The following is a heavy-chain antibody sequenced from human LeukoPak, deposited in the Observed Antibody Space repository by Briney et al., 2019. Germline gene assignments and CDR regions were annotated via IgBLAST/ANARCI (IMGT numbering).Heavy chain of an antibody. Sequence: PGGSLRLSCAASGFTFSSYAMSWVRQAPGKGLEWVSGITGSGVSTYYADSVKGRFTVSRDNSKNTLYLQMNSLRAEDTAVYYCARVSPPDCSSTSCYRRAYYYMDVWGKGTTVTVSS. CDR2: ITGSGVST. V-gene: IGHV3-23*01. J-gene: IGHJ6*03. CDR1: GFTFSSYA. CDR3: ARVSPPDCSSTSCYRRAYYYMDV. D-gene: IGHD2-2*02.